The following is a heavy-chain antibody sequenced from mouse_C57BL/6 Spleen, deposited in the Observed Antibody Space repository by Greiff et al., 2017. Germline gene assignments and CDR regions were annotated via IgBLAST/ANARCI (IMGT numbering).Heavy chain of an antibody. V-gene: IGHV1-64*01. CDR2: IHPNSGST. CDR3: ARSREDWYVDV. J-gene: IGHJ1*03. CDR1: GYTFTSYW. Sequence: VQLKQPGAELVKPGASVKLSCKASGYTFTSYWMHWVKQRPGQGLEWIGMIHPNSGSTNYNEKFKSKATLTVDKSSSPAYMQLSRLTSADSAVYYCARSREDWYVDVWGTGTTVTVSS.